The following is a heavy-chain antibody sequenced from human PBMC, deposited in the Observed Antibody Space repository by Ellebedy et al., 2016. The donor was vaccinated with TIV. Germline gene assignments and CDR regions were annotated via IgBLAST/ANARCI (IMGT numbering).Heavy chain of an antibody. CDR2: TYYRSKGYN. V-gene: IGHV6-1*01. Sequence: SQTLSLTCAISGDSVPRHIAAWNWIRQSPSRGLECMGRTYYRSKGYNDYEVAVKSRITINPDTSKNQFYLQLNSVAPEDTALYYCARQLGHFDFWGQGTLVTVSS. CDR1: GDSVPRHIAA. J-gene: IGHJ4*02. CDR3: ARQLGHFDF. D-gene: IGHD1-1*01.